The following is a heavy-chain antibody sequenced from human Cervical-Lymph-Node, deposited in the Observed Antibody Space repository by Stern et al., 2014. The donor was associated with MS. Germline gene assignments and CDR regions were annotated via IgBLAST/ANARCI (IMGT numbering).Heavy chain of an antibody. Sequence: VQLVESGGAVVQPGRSLRLSCAASGFTFSSYGMHWVRQAPGKGLGWVTVSSYDGNHKYYAASVKGRFTISRDKSKNTLHLQMNSVTPDDTAIYYCARDYEDTSMLFDHWGQGTLVTVSS. V-gene: IGHV3-30*03. J-gene: IGHJ4*02. D-gene: IGHD2-8*01. CDR2: SSYDGNHK. CDR3: ARDYEDTSMLFDH. CDR1: GFTFSSYG.